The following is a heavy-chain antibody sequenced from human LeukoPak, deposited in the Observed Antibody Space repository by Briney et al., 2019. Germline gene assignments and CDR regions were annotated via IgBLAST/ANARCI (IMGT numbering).Heavy chain of an antibody. CDR2: IIPIFGTA. V-gene: IGHV1-69*13. CDR1: GGTFSSYA. D-gene: IGHD3-22*01. Sequence: LRASVKVSCKASGGTFSSYAISWVRQAPGQGLEWMGGIIPIFGTANYAQKFQGRVTITADESTSTAYMELSSLRSEDTAVCYCARAQYYYDSTGYFDYWGQGTLVTVSS. J-gene: IGHJ4*02. CDR3: ARAQYYYDSTGYFDY.